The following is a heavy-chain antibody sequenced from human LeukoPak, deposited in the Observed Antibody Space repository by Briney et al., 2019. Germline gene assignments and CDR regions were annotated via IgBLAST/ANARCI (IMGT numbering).Heavy chain of an antibody. J-gene: IGHJ4*02. CDR2: ISSSSSHM. CDR1: GFTFKIYS. Sequence: GGSLRLSCAASGFTFKIYSMNWVRQAPGKGLEWVSSISSSSSHMYYADSVKGRSTISRDNAKNSLYLQMNTLRAEDTAVYYCARDDTSVHFFDYWGQGTLVTVSS. V-gene: IGHV3-21*01. D-gene: IGHD1-1*01. CDR3: ARDDTSVHFFDY.